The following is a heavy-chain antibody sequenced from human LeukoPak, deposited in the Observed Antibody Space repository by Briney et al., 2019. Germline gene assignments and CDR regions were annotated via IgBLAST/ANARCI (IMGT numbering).Heavy chain of an antibody. V-gene: IGHV3-48*04. D-gene: IGHD6-25*01. J-gene: IGHJ4*02. CDR1: EFTFVRYA. CDR2: ISSSSFKI. Sequence: GGSLRLSCAASEFTFVRYAMNWVRQAPGKGLEWVSYISSSSFKIGYADSVKGRFTISRDNSKNSLYLQMNSLRAEDTAVYYCARVGRPIAATYYFDYWGQGTLVTVSS. CDR3: ARVGRPIAATYYFDY.